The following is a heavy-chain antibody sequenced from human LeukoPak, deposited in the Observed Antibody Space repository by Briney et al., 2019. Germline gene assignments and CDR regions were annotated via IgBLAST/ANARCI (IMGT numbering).Heavy chain of an antibody. CDR1: GYSFTSYW. Sequence: GESLKISCKGSGYSFTSYWIGWVRQLPRKGLEWMGIIYPDDSDTRYSPSFQGQVTISADKSISTAYLQWSSLKASDTAMYYCARRYYDILTGYYYFDYWGQGTLVTVSS. J-gene: IGHJ4*02. CDR3: ARRYYDILTGYYYFDY. V-gene: IGHV5-51*01. D-gene: IGHD3-9*01. CDR2: IYPDDSDT.